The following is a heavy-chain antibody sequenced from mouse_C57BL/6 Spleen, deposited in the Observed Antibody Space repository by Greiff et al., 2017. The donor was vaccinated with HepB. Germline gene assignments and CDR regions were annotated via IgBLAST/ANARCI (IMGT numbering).Heavy chain of an antibody. CDR2: IYPGGGYT. Sequence: VKLMESGAELVRPGTSVKMSCKASGYTFTNYWIGWAKQRPGHGLEWIGDIYPGGGYTNYNEKFKGKATLTADKSSSTAYMQFSSLTSEDSAIYYCARGDYSHAMDYWGQGTSVTVSS. CDR1: GYTFTNYW. D-gene: IGHD1-1*01. V-gene: IGHV1-63*01. CDR3: ARGDYSHAMDY. J-gene: IGHJ4*01.